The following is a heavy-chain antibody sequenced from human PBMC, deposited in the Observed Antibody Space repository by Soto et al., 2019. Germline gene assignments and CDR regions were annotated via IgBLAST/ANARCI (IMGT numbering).Heavy chain of an antibody. CDR3: ARDGGVATFYYYYGMDV. Sequence: ASVKVSCKASGYTFTGYYMHCVRQAPGQGLEWMGWINPNSGGTNYAQKFQGWVTMTRDTSISTAYMELSRLRSDDTAVYYCARDGGVATFYYYYGMDVWGQGTTVTVSS. CDR1: GYTFTGYY. D-gene: IGHD5-12*01. J-gene: IGHJ6*02. CDR2: INPNSGGT. V-gene: IGHV1-2*04.